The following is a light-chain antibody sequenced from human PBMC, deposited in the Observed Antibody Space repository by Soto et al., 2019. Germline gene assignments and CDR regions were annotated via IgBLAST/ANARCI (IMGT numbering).Light chain of an antibody. CDR3: AAWDDSLTGRV. CDR1: SSNIGSNS. J-gene: IGLJ3*02. V-gene: IGLV1-44*01. Sequence: QSVLTKPPSASGTPGQRVTISCSGGSSNIGSNSVNWYQQLPGTAPKLLIYSNIQRPSGVPDRFSGSKSGTSASLAISGLQSEDEADYYCAAWDDSLTGRVFGGGTKLTVL. CDR2: SNI.